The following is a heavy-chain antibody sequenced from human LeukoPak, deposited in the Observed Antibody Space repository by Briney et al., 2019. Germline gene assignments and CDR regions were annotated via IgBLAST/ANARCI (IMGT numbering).Heavy chain of an antibody. Sequence: SETLSLTCAVYGGSFSGYYWSWICQPPGKGLEWIGEINHRGSTNYNPSLKSRVTISVDTSKNQFSLKLSSVTAADTAVYYCARPTERHYYDSSGYFDAFDIWGQGTMVTVSS. CDR2: INHRGST. CDR3: ARPTERHYYDSSGYFDAFDI. D-gene: IGHD3-22*01. CDR1: GGSFSGYY. J-gene: IGHJ3*02. V-gene: IGHV4-34*01.